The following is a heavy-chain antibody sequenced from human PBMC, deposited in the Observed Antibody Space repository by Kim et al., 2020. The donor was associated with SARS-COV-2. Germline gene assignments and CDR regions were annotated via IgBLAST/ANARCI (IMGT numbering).Heavy chain of an antibody. D-gene: IGHD3-22*01. J-gene: IGHJ4*02. V-gene: IGHV1-46*01. CDR1: GYTFTSYY. CDR2: INPSGGST. Sequence: ASVKVSCKASGYTFTSYYMHWVRQAPGQGLEWMGIINPSGGSTSYAQKFQGRVTMTRDTSTSTVYMELSSLRSEDTAVYYCARDFNGGSGYYPHDYWGQGTLVTVSS. CDR3: ARDFNGGSGYYPHDY.